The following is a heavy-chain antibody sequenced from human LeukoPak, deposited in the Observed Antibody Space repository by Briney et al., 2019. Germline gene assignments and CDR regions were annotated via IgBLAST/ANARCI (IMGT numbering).Heavy chain of an antibody. J-gene: IGHJ3*02. D-gene: IGHD3-3*01. CDR3: ARGEVLRFLEWFDAFDI. CDR2: IYYSGST. CDR1: GGPISSGDYY. Sequence: PSETLSLTCTVSGGPISSGDYYWSWIRQPPGKGLEWIGYIYYSGSTYYNPSLKSRVTISVDTSKNQFSLKLSSVTAADTAVYYCARGEVLRFLEWFDAFDIWGQGTMVTVSS. V-gene: IGHV4-30-4*08.